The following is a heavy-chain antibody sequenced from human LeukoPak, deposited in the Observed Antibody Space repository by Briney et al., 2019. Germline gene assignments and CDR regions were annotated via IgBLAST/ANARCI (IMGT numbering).Heavy chain of an antibody. V-gene: IGHV3-23*01. CDR2: ISGSGGST. CDR1: GFTFSSYA. J-gene: IGHJ4*02. CDR3: AKDNEVFGELPKYFDY. Sequence: GGSLRLSCAASGFTFSSYAMSWVRQAPGKGLEWVSAISGSGGSTYYADSVKGRFTISRDNSKNTLYLQMNSLRAEDTAVYYCAKDNEVFGELPKYFDYWGQGTLVTVSS. D-gene: IGHD3-10*02.